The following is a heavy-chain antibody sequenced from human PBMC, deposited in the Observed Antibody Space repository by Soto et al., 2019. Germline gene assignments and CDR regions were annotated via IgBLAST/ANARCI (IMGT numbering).Heavy chain of an antibody. CDR3: ARISGVATAGYYYYGMDV. D-gene: IGHD5-12*01. CDR1: GYTFTSYD. CDR2: MNPNSGNT. J-gene: IGHJ6*02. Sequence: GASVKVSCKASGYTFTSYDINWVRQATGQGLEWMGWMNPNSGNTGYAQKFQGRVIMTRNTSISTAYMELSSLRSEDTAVYYCARISGVATAGYYYYGMDVWGQGTTVTVSS. V-gene: IGHV1-8*01.